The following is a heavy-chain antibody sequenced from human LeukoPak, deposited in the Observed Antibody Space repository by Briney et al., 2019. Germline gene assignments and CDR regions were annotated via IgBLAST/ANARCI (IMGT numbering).Heavy chain of an antibody. D-gene: IGHD1-14*01. V-gene: IGHV3-21*01. Sequence: GGSLRLSCAASRFTFSSYSMNWVRQAPGKGLEWVSSISSSGSYIYYAASVKGAFTISSDNAKNSLYLQMNSLRAEHTAGYYVARVGPWVNPGYYYYYMDVWGKGTTVTVSS. CDR1: RFTFSSYS. CDR2: ISSSGSYI. CDR3: ARVGPWVNPGYYYYYMDV. J-gene: IGHJ6*03.